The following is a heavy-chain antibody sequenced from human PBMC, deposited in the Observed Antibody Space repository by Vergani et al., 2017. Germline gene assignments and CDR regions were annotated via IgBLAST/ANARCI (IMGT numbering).Heavy chain of an antibody. Sequence: EVQLVESGGGLIQPGGSLRLSCAASGFTVSSNYMSWVRQAPGKGLEWVSVIYSGGSTYYADSVKGRFTISRDNSKNTLYLQMNSLRAEDTAVYYCARDRRASRYSYGYSYYGMDVWGQGTKVTVSS. D-gene: IGHD5-18*01. CDR3: ARDRRASRYSYGYSYYGMDV. J-gene: IGHJ6*02. CDR1: GFTVSSNY. V-gene: IGHV3-53*01. CDR2: IYSGGST.